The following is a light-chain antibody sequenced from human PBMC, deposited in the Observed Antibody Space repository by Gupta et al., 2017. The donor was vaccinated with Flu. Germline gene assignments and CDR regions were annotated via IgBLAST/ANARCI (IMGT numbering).Light chain of an antibody. CDR2: WAS. V-gene: IGKV4-1*01. CDR3: QQDHSIPWT. CDR1: RTVLYSPNQRNY. J-gene: IGKJ1*01. Sequence: NCKSSRTVLYSPNQRNYLAWYQQTAGQPPQLLICWASTRASGVPDRFSGGGAGTDFSLTISSLQAEDVAVYYCQQDHSIPWTFGQGTRVEIK.